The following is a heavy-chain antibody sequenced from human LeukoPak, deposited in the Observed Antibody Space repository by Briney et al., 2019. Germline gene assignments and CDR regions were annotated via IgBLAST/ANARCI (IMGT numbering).Heavy chain of an antibody. CDR2: INPSGGST. CDR3: ARSGYCSSTSCYHNYYMDV. CDR1: GYTFTSYY. D-gene: IGHD2-2*01. V-gene: IGHV1-46*01. Sequence: ASVKVSCKASGYTFTSYYMHWVRQAPGRGLECMGIINPSGGSTSYAQKFQGRVTKTRDTSTSTVYMELSSLRSEDTAAYYCARSGYCSSTSCYHNYYMDVWGKGTTVTVSS. J-gene: IGHJ6*03.